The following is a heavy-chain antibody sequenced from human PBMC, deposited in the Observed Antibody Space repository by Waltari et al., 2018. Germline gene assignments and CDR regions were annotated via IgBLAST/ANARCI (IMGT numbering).Heavy chain of an antibody. CDR3: ARGASSGYTHYYYYGMDV. D-gene: IGHD3-22*01. J-gene: IGHJ6*02. Sequence: QVQLQESGPGLVKPSETLSLTCTVSGGSISSYYWSWIRQPPGKGLEWIGDIYYSGSTNANPCHKSRGTISVDTSKNQFSRKLSLVTAADTAVYYWARGASSGYTHYYYYGMDVWGQGTTVTVSS. V-gene: IGHV4-59*01. CDR2: IYYSGST. CDR1: GGSISSYY.